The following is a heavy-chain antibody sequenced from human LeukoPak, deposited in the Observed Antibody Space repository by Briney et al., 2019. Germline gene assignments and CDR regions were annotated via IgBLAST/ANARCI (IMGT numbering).Heavy chain of an antibody. D-gene: IGHD6-19*01. CDR1: GGSISSSSYY. CDR2: IYYSGST. Sequence: SETLSLTCTVSGGSISSSSYYWGWIRQPPGKGLEWIGSIYYSGSTYYNPSLKSRVTISVDTSKNQFSLKLSSVTAADPAVYYCATGGIAVAVDYWGQGTLVTVSS. J-gene: IGHJ4*02. CDR3: ATGGIAVAVDY. V-gene: IGHV4-39*01.